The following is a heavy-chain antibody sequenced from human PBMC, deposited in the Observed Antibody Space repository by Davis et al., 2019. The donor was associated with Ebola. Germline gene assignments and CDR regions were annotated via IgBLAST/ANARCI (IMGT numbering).Heavy chain of an antibody. CDR2: INHSGST. CDR3: AREPWFDP. V-gene: IGHV4-4*02. Sequence: SETLSLTCAVSGGSISSSNWWSWVRQPPGKGLEWIGEINHSGSTNYNPPLKSRVTISVDTSKNQFSLKLSSVTAADTAVYYCAREPWFDPWCQGTLVTVSS. J-gene: IGHJ5*02. CDR1: GGSISSSNW.